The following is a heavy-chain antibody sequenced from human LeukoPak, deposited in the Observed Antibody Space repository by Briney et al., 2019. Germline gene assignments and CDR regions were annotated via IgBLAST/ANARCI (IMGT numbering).Heavy chain of an antibody. J-gene: IGHJ4*02. D-gene: IGHD5-24*01. V-gene: IGHV3-23*01. CDR2: ISGSGGST. CDR1: GFTFTSYA. Sequence: GGSLRLSCAASGFTFTSYAMSWVRHTPGKGLEWVSAISGSGGSTYYADSVKGRFTISRDNSKNSLYLQMNSLRAEDTAVYYCAMATDSYQFDYWGQGTLVTVSS. CDR3: AMATDSYQFDY.